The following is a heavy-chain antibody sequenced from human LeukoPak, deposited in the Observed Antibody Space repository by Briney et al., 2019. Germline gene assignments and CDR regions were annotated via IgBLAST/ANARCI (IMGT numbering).Heavy chain of an antibody. J-gene: IGHJ4*02. CDR3: ARRSPGYYDSSGSLDY. CDR2: IYYSGST. D-gene: IGHD3-22*01. Sequence: SQTLSLTCSVSGGSISYGDYYWSWIQQPPGKGLEWIGYIYYSGSTNYNPSLKSRVTISVDTSKNQFSLKLSSVTAADTAVYYCARRSPGYYDSSGSLDYWGQGTLVTVSS. CDR1: GGSISYGDYY. V-gene: IGHV4-61*08.